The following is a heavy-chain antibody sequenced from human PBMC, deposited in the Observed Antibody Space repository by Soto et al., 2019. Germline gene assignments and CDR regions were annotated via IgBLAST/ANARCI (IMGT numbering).Heavy chain of an antibody. J-gene: IGHJ4*02. D-gene: IGHD2-2*02. CDR3: ASSLTRVCSSTSCYKFDY. V-gene: IGHV3-21*01. CDR2: ISSSSSYI. Sequence: PGGSLRHSCASAEFAYSGYSMNWVRQAPGKGLEWVSSISSSSSYIYYADSVKGRFTISRDNAKNSLYLQMNSLRAEDTAVYYCASSLTRVCSSTSCYKFDYRGQGTLVTVSS. CDR1: EFAYSGYS.